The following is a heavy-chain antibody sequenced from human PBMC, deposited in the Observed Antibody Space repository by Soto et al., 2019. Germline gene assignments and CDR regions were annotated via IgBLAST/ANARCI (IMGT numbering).Heavy chain of an antibody. Sequence: QVQLQESGPGLVKPSETLSLTCTVSGGSISSYYWSWIRQPPGKGLEWIGYIYYSGSTNYNPSLKRRVTISVDTSKNQFSLKLSSVTAADTAVYYCARIIAVAGGEGDYWGQGTLVTVSS. CDR3: ARIIAVAGGEGDY. V-gene: IGHV4-59*01. CDR2: IYYSGST. D-gene: IGHD6-19*01. J-gene: IGHJ4*02. CDR1: GGSISSYY.